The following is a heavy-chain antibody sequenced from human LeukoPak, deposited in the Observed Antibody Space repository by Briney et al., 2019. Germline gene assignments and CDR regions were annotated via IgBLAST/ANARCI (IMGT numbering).Heavy chain of an antibody. Sequence: GGSLRLSCAASGFTFTTYSMSWVRQAPGKGLEWISLISGSATITYYADSVKGRFTISRDNSRNTIYLHLNSLRAEDTAIYYCAETLWTGTYHFDYWGQGAQVTVSS. D-gene: IGHD3/OR15-3a*01. V-gene: IGHV3-23*01. CDR1: GFTFTTYS. CDR2: ISGSATIT. CDR3: AETLWTGTYHFDY. J-gene: IGHJ4*02.